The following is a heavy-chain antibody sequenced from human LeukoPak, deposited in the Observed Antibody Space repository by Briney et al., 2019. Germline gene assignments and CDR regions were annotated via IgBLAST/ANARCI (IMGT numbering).Heavy chain of an antibody. CDR3: ARDPMLRAFDI. J-gene: IGHJ3*02. D-gene: IGHD2-8*01. V-gene: IGHV3-53*01. CDR1: GFTVSSNY. Sequence: GGSLRLSCAASGFTVSSNYMSWVRQAPGKGLEWVSVIYSGGSTYYADSVKGRFTISRDNSKNTLYLQMNSLRAEDTAEYYCARDPMLRAFDIWGQGTMVTVSS. CDR2: IYSGGST.